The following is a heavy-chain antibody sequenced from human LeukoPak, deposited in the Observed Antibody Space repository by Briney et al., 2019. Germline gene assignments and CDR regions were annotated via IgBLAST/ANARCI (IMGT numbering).Heavy chain of an antibody. V-gene: IGHV3-11*01. Sequence: GGSLRLSCAASGFTFSDYYMSWIRQAPGKGLEWVSYISSSGSTIYYADSVKGRFTISRDNAKNSLYLQMNSLRAEDTAVYYCAXESAPYYYDSSGYYFSYWGQGTLVTVSS. CDR3: AXESAPYYYDSSGYYFSY. J-gene: IGHJ4*02. D-gene: IGHD3-22*01. CDR1: GFTFSDYY. CDR2: ISSSGSTI.